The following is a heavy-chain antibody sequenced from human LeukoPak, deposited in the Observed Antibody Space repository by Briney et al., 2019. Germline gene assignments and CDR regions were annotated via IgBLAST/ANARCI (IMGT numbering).Heavy chain of an antibody. Sequence: ASVKVSCKASGYTLTGYYMHWVRQAPGQGLEWMGWINPNSGGTNYAQKFQGRVTMTRDTSISTAYMELSRLRSDDTAVYYCARVGGIAARNFDYWGQGTLVTVSS. CDR3: ARVGGIAARNFDY. CDR1: GYTLTGYY. J-gene: IGHJ4*02. D-gene: IGHD6-6*01. V-gene: IGHV1-2*02. CDR2: INPNSGGT.